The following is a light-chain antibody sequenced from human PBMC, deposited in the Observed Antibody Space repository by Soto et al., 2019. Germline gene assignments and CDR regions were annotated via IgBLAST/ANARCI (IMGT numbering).Light chain of an antibody. CDR3: QQYNSYSPLT. J-gene: IGKJ4*01. Sequence: EIQMTQSPSTLSASVGDRVTITCRASQSIGSWVAWYQQKPGKAPKLLVYKATSLESGVPSRFIGCGSWTAFSPTISSLQPDDFSTYYCQQYNSYSPLTFGGGTKVDIK. CDR1: QSIGSW. CDR2: KAT. V-gene: IGKV1-5*03.